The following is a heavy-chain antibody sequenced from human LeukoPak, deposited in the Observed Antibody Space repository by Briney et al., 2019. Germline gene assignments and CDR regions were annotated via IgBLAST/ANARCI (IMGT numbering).Heavy chain of an antibody. D-gene: IGHD1-1*01. V-gene: IGHV3-48*01. CDR2: IGIDSGNT. J-gene: IGHJ4*02. Sequence: GGFLRLSCTASGFPFIEYSMNWVRQAPGKGLEWISYIGIDSGNTKYADSVRGRFTISADKAKSSLYLQMNSLRVEDTAVYYCARDHNYAFDNWGQGTLVSVSS. CDR3: ARDHNYAFDN. CDR1: GFPFIEYS.